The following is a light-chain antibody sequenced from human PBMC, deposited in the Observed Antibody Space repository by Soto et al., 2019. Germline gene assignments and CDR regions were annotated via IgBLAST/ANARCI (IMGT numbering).Light chain of an antibody. V-gene: IGLV2-14*03. CDR3: TSYTTTSTYV. CDR2: DVT. J-gene: IGLJ1*01. CDR1: SSDVGSYNY. Sequence: QSVLAQPASVSGSHGQSITIFCTGTSSDVGSYNYVSWYQQHPGRAPKLMIYDVTNRPSGVSNRFSGSKSGSTASLTISGLQAEDEADYFCTSYTTTSTYVFGTGTKVTVL.